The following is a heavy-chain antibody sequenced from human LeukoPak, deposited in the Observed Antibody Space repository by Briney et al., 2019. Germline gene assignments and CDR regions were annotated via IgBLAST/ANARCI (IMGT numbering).Heavy chain of an antibody. V-gene: IGHV1-46*01. D-gene: IGHD3-10*01. CDR3: ARDGRYYGSGNYYGLDV. J-gene: IGHJ6*04. Sequence: SVKVSCKTFGYTFTSYYIHWVRQAPGQGLEWTGIINPTGGGNKRYAQKFQGRVTMTSDTSTSTVYIELSSLRSDDTAVYFCARDGRYYGSGNYYGLDVWGKGTTATVS. CDR2: INPTGGGNK. CDR1: GYTFTSYY.